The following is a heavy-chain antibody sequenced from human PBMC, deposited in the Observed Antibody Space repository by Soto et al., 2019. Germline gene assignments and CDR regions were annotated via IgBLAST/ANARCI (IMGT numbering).Heavy chain of an antibody. D-gene: IGHD3-16*01. CDR3: ATVPVDTYMIYWSDP. V-gene: IGHV4-61*08. CDR1: GSSVSSGDYY. J-gene: IGHJ5*02. CDR2: VYSYGST. Sequence: PSETLSLTCSVFGSSVSSGDYYWTWIRQPPGKGLEWIGHVYSYGSTNYNPSLNSRVTLSLDTAENQFSLNLRSVTAADTAVYYCATVPVDTYMIYWSDPWGQGTLVTVSS.